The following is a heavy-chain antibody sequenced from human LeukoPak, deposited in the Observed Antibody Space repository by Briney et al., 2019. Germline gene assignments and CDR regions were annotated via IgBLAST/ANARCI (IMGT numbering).Heavy chain of an antibody. CDR2: IIPIFGTA. Sequence: ASVKVSCTASGGTFSSYAISWVRQAPGQGLEWMGGIIPIFGTANYAQKFQGRVTITADESTSTAYMELSSLRSEDTAVYYCEVGGKDSYYYYYYGMDVWGQGTTVTVSS. CDR3: EVGGKDSYYYYYYGMDV. V-gene: IGHV1-69*13. CDR1: GGTFSSYA. D-gene: IGHD4-23*01. J-gene: IGHJ6*01.